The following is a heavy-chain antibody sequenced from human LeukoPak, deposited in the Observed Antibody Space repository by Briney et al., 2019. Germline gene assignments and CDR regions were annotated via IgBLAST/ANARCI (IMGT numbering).Heavy chain of an antibody. V-gene: IGHV4-59*11. CDR3: ASAYDSSDYYYYYMDV. J-gene: IGHJ6*03. Sequence: SETLSLTCAVSGGSISSHYWSWIRQPPGKGLEWIAYIYYSGSTNYNPSLKSRVTISVDTSKHQFSLKLSSVTAADTAVYYCASAYDSSDYYYYYMDVWGKGTTVTVSS. CDR2: IYYSGST. CDR1: GGSISSHY. D-gene: IGHD3-22*01.